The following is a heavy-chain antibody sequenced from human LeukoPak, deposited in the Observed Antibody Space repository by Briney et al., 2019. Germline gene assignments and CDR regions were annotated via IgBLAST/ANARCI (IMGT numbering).Heavy chain of an antibody. J-gene: IGHJ4*02. D-gene: IGHD3-22*01. CDR3: AKIHSSGHYYEGDY. Sequence: GGSLRLSCAASGFTFSSYAMSWVRQAPGKGLEWVSAISGSGGSTYYADSVKGRFTISRDNSKNTLYLQMNSLRAEDTAVYYCAKIHSSGHYYEGDYWGQGTLVTVSS. V-gene: IGHV3-23*01. CDR2: ISGSGGST. CDR1: GFTFSSYA.